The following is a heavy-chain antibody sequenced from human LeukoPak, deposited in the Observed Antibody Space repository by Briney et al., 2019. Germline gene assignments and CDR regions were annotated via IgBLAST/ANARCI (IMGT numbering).Heavy chain of an antibody. J-gene: IGHJ4*02. CDR3: ARSGGYSSSWSL. D-gene: IGHD6-13*01. V-gene: IGHV4-59*13. CDR2: ISNTGIT. Sequence: PSETLSLTCTVSGGSISTYYWNWIRQPPGKGLEWIGHISNTGITTYNPSLKSRVTISVDTSKSQFSLKLSSVTAADTAVYYCARSGGYSSSWSLWGQGTLVTVSS. CDR1: GGSISTYY.